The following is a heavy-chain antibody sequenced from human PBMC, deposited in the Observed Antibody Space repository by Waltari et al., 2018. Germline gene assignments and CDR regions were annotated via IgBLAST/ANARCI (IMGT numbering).Heavy chain of an antibody. CDR3: ARAAGVPGIAVAGLDYFDY. J-gene: IGHJ4*02. V-gene: IGHV4-34*01. CDR1: GGSFSGYY. D-gene: IGHD6-19*01. Sequence: QVQLQQWGAGLLKPSETLSLTCAVYGGSFSGYYWSWIRQPPGKGLEWIGEINHTGSTNYNPSLKSRVTISVDTSKNQFSLKLSSVTAADTAVYYCARAAGVPGIAVAGLDYFDYWGQGTLVTVSS. CDR2: INHTGST.